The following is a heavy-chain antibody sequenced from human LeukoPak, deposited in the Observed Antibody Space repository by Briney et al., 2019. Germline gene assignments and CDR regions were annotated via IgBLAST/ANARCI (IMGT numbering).Heavy chain of an antibody. CDR2: INPNSGGT. CDR3: ARGSDSSGYYDGYYYGMDV. V-gene: IGHV1-2*02. D-gene: IGHD3-22*01. CDR1: GYTFTGYY. Sequence: ASVKVSCKASGYTFTGYYMHWVRQAPGQGLEWMGWINPNSGGTNYAQKFQGRVTMTRDTSISTAYMELSRLRSDDTAVYYCARGSDSSGYYDGYYYGMDVWGQGTTVTVSS. J-gene: IGHJ6*02.